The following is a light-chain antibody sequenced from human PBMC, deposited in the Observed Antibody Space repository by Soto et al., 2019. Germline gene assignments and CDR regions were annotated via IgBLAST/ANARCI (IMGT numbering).Light chain of an antibody. J-gene: IGKJ1*01. CDR1: QSISSY. CDR2: AAS. V-gene: IGKV1-39*01. Sequence: DIQMTQSPSSLSASVGDRVTITCRASQSISSYLNWYQQKPGKAPKLLIYAASSLQSGVPSRFSGSGSGTAFTITSISLQHEDVSTYYCQQSYSTHPTFGQGTKVEIK. CDR3: QQSYSTHPT.